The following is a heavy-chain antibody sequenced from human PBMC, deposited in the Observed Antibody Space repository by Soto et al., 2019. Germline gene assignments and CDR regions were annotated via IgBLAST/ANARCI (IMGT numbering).Heavy chain of an antibody. V-gene: IGHV5-51*01. CDR1: GYRFSSSW. CDR3: PKEATRAFDS. J-gene: IGHJ4*02. Sequence: GESLKISCQGTGYRFSSSWIGWVRQKPGKGLEWLGNVYPSDSDVSYSAAFEGQVTISADNSINTAYLQLLNLKASDTAIYYCPKEATRAFDSWGQGARVTVSS. CDR2: VYPSDSDV.